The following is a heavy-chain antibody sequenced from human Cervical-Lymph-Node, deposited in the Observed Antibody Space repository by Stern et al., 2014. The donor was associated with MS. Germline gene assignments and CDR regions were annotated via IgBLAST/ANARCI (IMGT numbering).Heavy chain of an antibody. CDR2: IPSGSAYR. Sequence: VQLVESGGDLVKPGGSLRLSCEASGFTFSYYDMNWVRQAPGKGLELVSSIPSGSAYRYYAASVKGRFPISRDNAKNSLYLQMNSLRAEDTAVYYCARQDGYNLDYWGRGTLVTVSS. V-gene: IGHV3-21*01. CDR3: ARQDGYNLDY. J-gene: IGHJ4*02. D-gene: IGHD5-24*01. CDR1: GFTFSYYD.